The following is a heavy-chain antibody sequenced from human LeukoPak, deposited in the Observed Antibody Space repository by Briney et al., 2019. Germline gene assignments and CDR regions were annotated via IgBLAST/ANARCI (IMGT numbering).Heavy chain of an antibody. V-gene: IGHV3-21*01. Sequence: PGGSLRLSCAASGFTFSSYSMNWVRQAPGKGLEWVSSISSSSSSYIYYADSVKGRFTISRDNAKNSLYLQMNSLRAEDTAVYYCARPLLRAEFDYWGQGTLVTVSS. D-gene: IGHD4-17*01. CDR3: ARPLLRAEFDY. J-gene: IGHJ4*02. CDR1: GFTFSSYS. CDR2: ISSSSSSYI.